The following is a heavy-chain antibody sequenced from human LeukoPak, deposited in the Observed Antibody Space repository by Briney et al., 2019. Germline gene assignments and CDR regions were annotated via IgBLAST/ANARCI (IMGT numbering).Heavy chain of an antibody. J-gene: IGHJ3*02. D-gene: IGHD3-22*01. CDR1: GFTVSRHY. CDR2: IFSDDST. Sequence: GGSLRLSCAASGFTVSRHYMSWVRQAPGKGQEWVSVIFSDDSTSYADSVKGRFTISRDNSKNTLYLQMNSLRAEDTAVYYCARSPGYYDSSGHDAFDIWGQGTLVTVSS. CDR3: ARSPGYYDSSGHDAFDI. V-gene: IGHV3-53*01.